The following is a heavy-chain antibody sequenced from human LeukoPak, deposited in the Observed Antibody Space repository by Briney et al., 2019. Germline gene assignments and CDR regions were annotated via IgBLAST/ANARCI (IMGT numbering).Heavy chain of an antibody. D-gene: IGHD3-22*01. CDR3: ARDYYDSSGFGAFDI. V-gene: IGHV1-2*02. J-gene: IGHJ3*02. Sequence: ASVKVSCKASGYTFTAYYMHWVRQAPGQGLEWMGWINPNSGGTNYAQKFQGRVTMTRDTSISTAYLELSRLRSDDTAVYYCARDYYDSSGFGAFDIWGQGTMVTVSS. CDR1: GYTFTAYY. CDR2: INPNSGGT.